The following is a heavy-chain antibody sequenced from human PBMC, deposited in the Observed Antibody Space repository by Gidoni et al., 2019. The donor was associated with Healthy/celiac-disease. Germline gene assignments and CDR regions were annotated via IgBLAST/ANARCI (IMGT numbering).Heavy chain of an antibody. D-gene: IGHD3-10*01. CDR1: GFPFSSYS. Sequence: EVQLVESGGGLVQPGGSLRLSCAASGFPFSSYSMNWVRQAPGKGLEWVSYISSSSSTIYYADSVKGRFTIARDNAKNSLYLQMNSLRAEDTAVYYCARERYYGSGVAGYFDYWGQGTLVTVSS. CDR2: ISSSSSTI. CDR3: ARERYYGSGVAGYFDY. J-gene: IGHJ4*02. V-gene: IGHV3-48*01.